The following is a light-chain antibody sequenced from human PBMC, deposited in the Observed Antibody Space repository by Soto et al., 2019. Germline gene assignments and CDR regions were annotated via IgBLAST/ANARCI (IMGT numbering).Light chain of an antibody. CDR2: AAS. J-gene: IGKJ3*01. CDR1: HDISNY. V-gene: IGKV1-27*01. Sequence: DVQRTQSPSSLSASVGDRVTITCRASHDISNYVAWLQQKPGKAPKLLIYAASTLQQGVPSQVSGGGSGVDFTVTISSLQPENVATYYCQKHNTLPLTFGPETKVHI. CDR3: QKHNTLPLT.